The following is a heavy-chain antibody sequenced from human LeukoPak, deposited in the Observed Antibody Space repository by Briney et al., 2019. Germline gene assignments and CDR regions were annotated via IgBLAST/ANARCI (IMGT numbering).Heavy chain of an antibody. Sequence: ASVKVSCKASGGTLSSYAISGVRQAPGQGLEWMGGIIPICGTANCAQKFQGRVTITRHEYTSTAYMKLSSLRSEDTAVYYCAVGGAARPDERIFQYYYYYMDVWGKGTTVTVSS. D-gene: IGHD6-6*01. CDR1: GGTLSSYA. CDR3: AVGGAARPDERIFQYYYYYMDV. V-gene: IGHV1-69*05. J-gene: IGHJ6*03. CDR2: IIPICGTA.